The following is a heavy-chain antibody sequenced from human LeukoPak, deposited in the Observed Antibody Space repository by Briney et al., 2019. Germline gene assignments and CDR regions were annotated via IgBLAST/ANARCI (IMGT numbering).Heavy chain of an antibody. J-gene: IGHJ1*01. CDR2: IKSAGST. D-gene: IGHD3-22*01. CDR3: ARAPSEIGGYYPEYFRH. CDR1: GFTFSSYW. Sequence: PGGSLRLSCAASGFTFSSYWRHWVRQAPGKGLVWVSRIKSAGSTNYADSVKGRFTISRDNAKNTVSLQMNSLRAEDTGVYFCARAPSEIGGYYPEYFRHWGQGTLVTVSS. V-gene: IGHV3-74*01.